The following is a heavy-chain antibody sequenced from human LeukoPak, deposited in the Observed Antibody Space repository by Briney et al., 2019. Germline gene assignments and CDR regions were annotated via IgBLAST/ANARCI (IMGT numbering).Heavy chain of an antibody. D-gene: IGHD1-26*01. Sequence: PSETLSLTCTVSGGSISSYYWSWIRQPPGKGLEWIGYIYYSGSTNYNPSPKSRVTISVDTSKNQFSLKLSSVTAADTAVYYCARHPRDIEWELLFDYWGQGTLVTVSS. CDR3: ARHPRDIEWELLFDY. J-gene: IGHJ4*02. V-gene: IGHV4-59*08. CDR1: GGSISSYY. CDR2: IYYSGST.